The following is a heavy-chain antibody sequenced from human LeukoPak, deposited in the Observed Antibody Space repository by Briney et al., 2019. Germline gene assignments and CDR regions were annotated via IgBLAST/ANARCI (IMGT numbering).Heavy chain of an antibody. V-gene: IGHV4-30-2*01. J-gene: IGHJ6*03. D-gene: IGHD2-2*01. CDR3: ARTPPPAAMGHYYYYMDV. CDR2: IYHSGST. CDR1: GGSISRGGYY. Sequence: SLXCTVSGGSISRGGYYWSWIRQPPGKGXEWIGYIYHSGSTYYNPSLKSRVTISVDRSKNQFSLKLSSVTAADTAVYYCARTPPPAAMGHYYYYMDVWGKGTTVSVSS.